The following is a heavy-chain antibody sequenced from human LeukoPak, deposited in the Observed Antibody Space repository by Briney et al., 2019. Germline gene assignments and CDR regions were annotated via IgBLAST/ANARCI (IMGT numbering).Heavy chain of an antibody. CDR1: GFTFSIYR. V-gene: IGHV3-21*01. Sequence: PGGSLRLSCTASGFTFSIYRMNWVRQAPGKGPEWVSFISSSSSYIYYADSVKGRFTISRDNAKNSLYLQMNSLRAEDTAVYYCARDGSTMSFDYWGQGTLVTVSS. CDR3: ARDGSTMSFDY. J-gene: IGHJ4*02. D-gene: IGHD5/OR15-5a*01. CDR2: ISSSSSYI.